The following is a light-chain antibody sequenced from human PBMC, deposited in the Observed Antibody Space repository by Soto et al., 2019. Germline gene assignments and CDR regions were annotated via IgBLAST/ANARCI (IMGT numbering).Light chain of an antibody. CDR2: RAS. Sequence: ETVMTQSPATLSVSPGERATLSCRASQSISSDLAWYQQKPGQAPRLLIFRASTTATGIPSRISGSGSGREFTLTISSQQSEDFSVYYSQQYNNCRRTFGQGTKLEIK. CDR3: QQYNNCRRT. J-gene: IGKJ2*01. CDR1: QSISSD. V-gene: IGKV3-15*01.